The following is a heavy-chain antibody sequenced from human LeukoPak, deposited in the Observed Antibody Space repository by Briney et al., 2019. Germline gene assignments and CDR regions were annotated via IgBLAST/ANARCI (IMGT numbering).Heavy chain of an antibody. CDR2: ISSSSSTI. Sequence: GGSLRLSCAASGFTFSSYSMNWVRQAPGKGLEWVSYISSSSSTIYYADSVKGRFTISRDNAKNSLYLQMNSLRAEGTAVYYCARSAKADYYDSSGYWQNWFDPWGQGTLVTVSS. CDR1: GFTFSSYS. V-gene: IGHV3-48*04. D-gene: IGHD3-22*01. CDR3: ARSAKADYYDSSGYWQNWFDP. J-gene: IGHJ5*02.